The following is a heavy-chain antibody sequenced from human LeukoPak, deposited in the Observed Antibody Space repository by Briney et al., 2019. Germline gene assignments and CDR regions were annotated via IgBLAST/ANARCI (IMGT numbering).Heavy chain of an antibody. D-gene: IGHD2-2*02. Sequence: PSETLSLTCTVSGGSISSGSYYWSWSRQPAGNGLEWIGRIYTSGSTNYNPSLKSRVTISVDTSKNQFSLKLSSVTAADTAVYYCARGCSSTSCYRSGMDVWGKGTTVTVSS. CDR3: ARGCSSTSCYRSGMDV. V-gene: IGHV4-61*02. CDR2: IYTSGST. J-gene: IGHJ6*03. CDR1: GGSISSGSYY.